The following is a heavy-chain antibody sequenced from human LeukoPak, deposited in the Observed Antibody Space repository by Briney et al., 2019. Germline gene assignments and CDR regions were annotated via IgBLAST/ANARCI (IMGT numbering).Heavy chain of an antibody. Sequence: ASVKVSCKASGGTFSSYAISWVRQAPGQGLEWMGGIIPIFGTANYAQKFQGRVTITTDVSTSTAYMELSSLRSEDTAVYYCARELGHYDILTGYYRGYFDYWGQGTLVTVSS. D-gene: IGHD3-9*01. J-gene: IGHJ4*02. CDR1: GGTFSSYA. CDR3: ARELGHYDILTGYYRGYFDY. V-gene: IGHV1-69*05. CDR2: IIPIFGTA.